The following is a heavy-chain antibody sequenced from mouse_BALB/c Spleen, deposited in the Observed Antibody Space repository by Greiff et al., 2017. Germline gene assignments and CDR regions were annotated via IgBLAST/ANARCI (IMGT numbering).Heavy chain of an antibody. V-gene: IGHV3-2*02. J-gene: IGHJ1*01. CDR2: ISYSGST. CDR1: GYSITSDYA. D-gene: IGHD2-10*02. CDR3: ARRGYGNYVWYFDV. Sequence: DVQLQESGPALVKPSQSLSLTCTVTGYSITSDYAWNWIRQFPGNKLEWMGYISYSGSTSYNPSLKSRISITRDTSKNQFFLQLNSVTTEDTATYYCARRGYGNYVWYFDVWGAGTTVTVSS.